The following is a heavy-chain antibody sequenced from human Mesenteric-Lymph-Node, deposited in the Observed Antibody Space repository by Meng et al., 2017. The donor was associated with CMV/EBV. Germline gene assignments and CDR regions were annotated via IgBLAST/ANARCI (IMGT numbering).Heavy chain of an antibody. Sequence: ASVKVSCKASGYTFTSHGITWVRQAPGQGFEWMGWINTYNGNTKFAQKVQGRVTMTRDTSTTTVYMELRSLTSDDTAVYYCARVYCSSTSCPRRYYYGMDVWGQGTTVTVSS. CDR3: ARVYCSSTSCPRRYYYGMDV. J-gene: IGHJ6*02. D-gene: IGHD2-2*01. V-gene: IGHV1-18*01. CDR1: GYTFTSHG. CDR2: INTYNGNT.